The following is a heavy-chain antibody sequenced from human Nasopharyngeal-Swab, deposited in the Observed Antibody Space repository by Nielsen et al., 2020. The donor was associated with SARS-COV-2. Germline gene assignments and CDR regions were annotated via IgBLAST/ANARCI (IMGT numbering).Heavy chain of an antibody. V-gene: IGHV1-8*01. CDR1: GYTFGSYH. Sequence: ASVKVSCKASGYTFGSYHINWVRQASGQGPEWMGWMNPLSDSTGYAQKFQGRVTMTTNTSISTAYMELSSLRSQDTAVYYCARGHPLDAFDIWGQGTMVTVSS. CDR2: MNPLSDST. J-gene: IGHJ3*02. CDR3: ARGHPLDAFDI.